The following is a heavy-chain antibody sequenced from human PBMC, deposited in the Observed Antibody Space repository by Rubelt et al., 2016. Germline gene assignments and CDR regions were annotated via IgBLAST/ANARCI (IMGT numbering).Heavy chain of an antibody. Sequence: QLQLQESGPGLVKPSETLSLTCTVSGGSISSSSYYWGWIRQPPGTGLEWIGSIYYSGSTYYNPSLKSRVTISVDTSKNQVSLKLTSVTAADTALYYCARPRGYCTSGVCSHGAFDIWGQGKMVIVSS. CDR1: GGSISSSSYY. J-gene: IGHJ3*02. CDR2: IYYSGST. V-gene: IGHV4-39*01. D-gene: IGHD2-8*01. CDR3: ARPRGYCTSGVCSHGAFDI.